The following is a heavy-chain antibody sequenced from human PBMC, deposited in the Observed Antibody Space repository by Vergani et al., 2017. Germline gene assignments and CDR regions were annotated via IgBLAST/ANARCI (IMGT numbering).Heavy chain of an antibody. J-gene: IGHJ4*02. Sequence: EVQPVESGGGLVKPGGSLRLSCTTSGFTFSSAWMSWVRQAPGKGLEWVARIRPKTDGETTDYAAPVKGGFTISRDDSKNTLYLQMNSLKTDDTAVYYCTTPTGWELRYYFDYWGQGTLVTVSS. CDR3: TTPTGWELRYYFDY. V-gene: IGHV3-15*01. CDR1: GFTFSSAW. CDR2: IRPKTDGETT. D-gene: IGHD3-9*01.